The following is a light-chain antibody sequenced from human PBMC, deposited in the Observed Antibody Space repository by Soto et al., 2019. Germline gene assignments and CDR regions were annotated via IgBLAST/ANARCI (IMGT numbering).Light chain of an antibody. Sequence: EIVLTQSPATLSLSPGERATLSCRASQSVSSDFAWYQHKPGQAPRLLTYDASHRATGIPARFSGSGSGTDVTLPISSLDPEAFAVYYCMQRSNWTLTFGGGTKVEI. CDR2: DAS. CDR1: QSVSSD. V-gene: IGKV3-11*01. J-gene: IGKJ4*01. CDR3: MQRSNWTLT.